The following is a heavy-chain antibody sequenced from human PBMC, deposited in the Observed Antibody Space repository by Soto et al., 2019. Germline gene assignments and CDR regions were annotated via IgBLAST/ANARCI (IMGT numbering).Heavy chain of an antibody. CDR2: ISSGGGNT. D-gene: IGHD6-13*01. V-gene: IGHV3-23*01. J-gene: IGHJ3*02. CDR3: AKEKAAPGGAFDI. Sequence: EVQLLESGGGLVQPGGSLRLSCAASRFTFSSYAMSWVRQAPGKGLEWVSAISSGGGNTYYADSVKGRFTISRDNSTNTLYLQMDSLRAEDTDVYYCAKEKAAPGGAFDIWGQGTMVTVSS. CDR1: RFTFSSYA.